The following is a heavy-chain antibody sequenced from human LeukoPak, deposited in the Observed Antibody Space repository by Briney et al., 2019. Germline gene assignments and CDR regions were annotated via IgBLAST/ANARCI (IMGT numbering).Heavy chain of an antibody. J-gene: IGHJ4*02. D-gene: IGHD1-1*01. V-gene: IGHV4-31*03. CDR2: ISHREST. CDR3: ARDNSR. CDR1: GGSISSGGLN. Sequence: SETLSLTCTVSGGSISSGGLNWGWLRQHRGQGLEWIGYISHRESTSYNPSLKRRPTISIDTSRNQFSLKLRSVTAADTAVYYCARDNSRWGRGILVTVSS.